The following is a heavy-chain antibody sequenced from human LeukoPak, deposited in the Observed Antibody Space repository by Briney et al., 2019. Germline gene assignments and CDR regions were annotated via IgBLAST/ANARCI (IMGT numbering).Heavy chain of an antibody. CDR2: INPSGGST. D-gene: IGHD3-22*01. CDR3: ARDHYYDPNGHYFDY. CDR1: GYTFTRYY. V-gene: IGHV1-46*01. J-gene: IGHJ4*02. Sequence: GASVKVSCKASGYTFTRYYMHWVRQAPGQGLEWMGMINPSGGSTSSAQKFQGRVAMTCDTSTSTFYMDLSSLTPDDTAVYFCARDHYYDPNGHYFDYWGQGTLVTVSS.